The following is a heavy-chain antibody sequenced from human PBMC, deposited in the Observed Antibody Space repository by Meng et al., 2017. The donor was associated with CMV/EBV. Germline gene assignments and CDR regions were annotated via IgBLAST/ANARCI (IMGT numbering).Heavy chain of an antibody. CDR2: IYYSGST. Sequence: SETLSLTCAVYGGSFSSYYWSWIRQPPGKGLEWIGYIYYSGSTNYNPSLKSRVTISVDTSKNQFSLKLSSVTAADTAVYYCARDLRVDSSSYYYFDYWGQGTLVTVSS. CDR3: ARDLRVDSSSYYYFDY. J-gene: IGHJ4*02. V-gene: IGHV4-59*01. CDR1: GGSFSSYY. D-gene: IGHD6-13*01.